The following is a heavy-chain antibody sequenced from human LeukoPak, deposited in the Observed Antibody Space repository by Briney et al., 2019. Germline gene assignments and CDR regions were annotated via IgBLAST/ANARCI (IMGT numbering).Heavy chain of an antibody. CDR3: ARDRGGAYDFWSGYYTGYFDY. V-gene: IGHV3-23*01. CDR2: ISASGGTT. Sequence: GGTLRLSCAASRFTFSSYGMSWVRQAPGKGLEWVSTISASGGTTYYADSVKGRFTISRDNAKNSLYLQMNSLRAEDTAVYYCARDRGGAYDFWSGYYTGYFDYWGQGTLVPVSS. J-gene: IGHJ4*02. D-gene: IGHD3-3*01. CDR1: RFTFSSYG.